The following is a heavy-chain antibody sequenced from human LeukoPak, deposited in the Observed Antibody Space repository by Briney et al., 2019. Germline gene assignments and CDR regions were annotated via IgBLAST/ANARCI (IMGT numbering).Heavy chain of an antibody. Sequence: GGSLRLSCAASGLTFSSHGFHWVRPAPGKELEWVALLWSGGSAIYPDSVKGRFSISRDDSKNTLHLKMNSLRAEDTAVYYCARDRGHCSSGSCYSTYLDYWGQGTLVTVSS. J-gene: IGHJ4*02. D-gene: IGHD2-15*01. CDR2: LWSGGSAI. CDR3: ARDRGHCSSGSCYSTYLDY. CDR1: GLTFSSHG. V-gene: IGHV3-33*01.